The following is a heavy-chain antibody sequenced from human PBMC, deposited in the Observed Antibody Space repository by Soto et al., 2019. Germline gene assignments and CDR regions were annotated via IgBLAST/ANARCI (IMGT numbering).Heavy chain of an antibody. CDR2: IVVASGNT. Sequence: SVKVSCKASGFTFTSSAVQWVRQARGQRLEWIGWIVVASGNTNYAQKFQERVTITRDMSTNTAYMELSSLRSEDTAVYYCAADLSGGHFFDYWGQGTLVTVSS. J-gene: IGHJ4*02. CDR1: GFTFTSSA. V-gene: IGHV1-58*01. CDR3: AADLSGGHFFDY. D-gene: IGHD2-21*01.